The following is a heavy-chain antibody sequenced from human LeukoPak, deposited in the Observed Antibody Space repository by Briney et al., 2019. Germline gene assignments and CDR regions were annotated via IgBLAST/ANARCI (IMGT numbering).Heavy chain of an antibody. D-gene: IGHD1-14*01. CDR1: GFSLSASGMC. CDR3: ARISPYTRHEFDY. Sequence: SGPALVKPXQTLTLTCTFSGFSLSASGMCVSWIRQPPGKALEWLARIDWDDDKYYSTSLKTRLTISKDTSKNQVVLTMTNVDPVDTATYYCARISPYTRHEFDYWGQGTLVTVSS. CDR2: IDWDDDK. J-gene: IGHJ4*02. V-gene: IGHV2-70*11.